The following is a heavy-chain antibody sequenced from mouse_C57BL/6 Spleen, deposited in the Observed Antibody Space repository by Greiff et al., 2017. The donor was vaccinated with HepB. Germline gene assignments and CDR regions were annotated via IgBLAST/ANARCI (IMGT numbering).Heavy chain of an antibody. Sequence: QVQLQQSGPELVKPGASVKLSCKASGYTFTSYDINWVKQRPGQGLEWIGWIYPRDGSTKYNEKFKGKATLTVDTSSSTAYMELHSLSSEDSAVYFCARGKLGRDGYYYAMYYWGQGTSVTVSS. CDR2: IYPRDGST. V-gene: IGHV1-85*01. J-gene: IGHJ4*01. D-gene: IGHD4-1*01. CDR1: GYTFTSYD. CDR3: ARGKLGRDGYYYAMYY.